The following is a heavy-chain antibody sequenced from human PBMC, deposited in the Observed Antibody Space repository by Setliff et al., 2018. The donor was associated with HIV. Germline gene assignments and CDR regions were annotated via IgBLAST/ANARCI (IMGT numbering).Heavy chain of an antibody. CDR2: IYHTGST. V-gene: IGHV4-38-2*01. CDR1: GYSISSGYH. D-gene: IGHD2-8*01. CDR3: ARLESGVFDI. J-gene: IGHJ3*02. Sequence: PSETLSLTCAVSGYSISSGYHWAWIRQPPGKGLEWIGHIYHTGSTYSNPSLKRRVTISVDTSKNQFSLKLTSVTAADTAVYYCARLESGVFDIWGQGTMVTVSS.